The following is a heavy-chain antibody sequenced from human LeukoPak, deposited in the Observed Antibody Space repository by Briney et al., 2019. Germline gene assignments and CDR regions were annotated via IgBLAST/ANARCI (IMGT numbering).Heavy chain of an antibody. CDR1: GGSFTSLY. Sequence: SDPLSLPCPVSGGSFTSLYWSWIRQPAGKGLKWIGRFFSSGNTNYNPSFKRPATISVDKSKNQFSMKLCSVTAAATAVFYCSRYPGIYGHDSWGQGTLGSVSS. J-gene: IGHJ4*02. CDR2: FFSSGNT. CDR3: SRYPGIYGHDS. D-gene: IGHD3-10*01. V-gene: IGHV4-4*07.